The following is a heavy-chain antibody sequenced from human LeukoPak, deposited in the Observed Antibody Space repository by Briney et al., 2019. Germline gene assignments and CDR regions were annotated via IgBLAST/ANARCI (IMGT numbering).Heavy chain of an antibody. Sequence: GASVKVSCKASGYTFTSYGISWVRQAPGQGLEWMGWVSAYNGNTNYAQKLQGRVTMTTDTSTSTAYMELSSLRSEDTAVYYCARGLGVGAPYDAFDIWGQGTMVTVSS. CDR2: VSAYNGNT. J-gene: IGHJ3*02. D-gene: IGHD1-26*01. CDR3: ARGLGVGAPYDAFDI. V-gene: IGHV1-18*01. CDR1: GYTFTSYG.